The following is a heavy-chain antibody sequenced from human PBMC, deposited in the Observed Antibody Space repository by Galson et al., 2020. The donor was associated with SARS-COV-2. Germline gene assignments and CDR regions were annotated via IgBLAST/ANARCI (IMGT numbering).Heavy chain of an antibody. Sequence: ASVKVSCKASGYTFNTFGISWVRQAPGQGPEWMGWISEYDDNTTYSQKFQDRVTFTTDTSTTTAYMELRSLRSDDTAVYYCARDAGWLLNYGMDVWGQGTTVTVSS. V-gene: IGHV1-18*01. CDR3: ARDAGWLLNYGMDV. J-gene: IGHJ6*02. CDR1: GYTFNTFG. D-gene: IGHD3-9*01. CDR2: ISEYDDNT.